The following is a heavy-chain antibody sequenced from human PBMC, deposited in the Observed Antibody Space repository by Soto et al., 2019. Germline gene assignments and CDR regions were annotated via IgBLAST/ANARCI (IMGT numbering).Heavy chain of an antibody. CDR2: INPSGGGT. D-gene: IGHD2-15*01. CDR1: GYSFTNYN. J-gene: IGHJ6*02. V-gene: IGHV1-46*01. CDR3: AREAVVVVPATQTYYYYGMDV. Sequence: QVQLVQSGAEVKKPGASVKVSCKASGYSFTNYNMHWVRQAPGQGLEWMGVINPSGGGTNYAPKFQGRVTMTRDTSTSTVYMELSSLRSEDTAVYCCAREAVVVVPATQTYYYYGMDVWGQGTTVTVSS.